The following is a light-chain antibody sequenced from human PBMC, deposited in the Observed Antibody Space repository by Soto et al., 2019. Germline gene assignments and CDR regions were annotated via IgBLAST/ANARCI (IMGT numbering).Light chain of an antibody. CDR3: QQYGGSPRT. CDR2: GAS. CDR1: QSVFNNN. J-gene: IGKJ2*01. V-gene: IGKV3-20*01. Sequence: EIVLTQSPGTLSLSPGERATLSCRASQSVFNNNLAWYQQKPGQAPRLLMFGASSRDTGIPDRFSGSGSVTHFTLTISRLEPDDFAIYHCQQYGGSPRTFGQGTKLEMK.